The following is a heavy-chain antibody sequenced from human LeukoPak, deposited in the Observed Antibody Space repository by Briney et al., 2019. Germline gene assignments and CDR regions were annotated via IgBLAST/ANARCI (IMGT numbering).Heavy chain of an antibody. D-gene: IGHD3-10*01. J-gene: IGHJ4*02. CDR1: GFTFGDYG. Sequence: PGGSLRLSCTASGFTFGDYGMSWFRQAPGKGLEWVGFIRSKAYGGTTEYAASVKGRFTISRDDSKSIAYLQMNSLKTEDTAVYFCSRDHLFSYYGSGSCNPEPNYWGQGTLVTVSS. V-gene: IGHV3-49*03. CDR3: SRDHLFSYYGSGSCNPEPNY. CDR2: IRSKAYGGTT.